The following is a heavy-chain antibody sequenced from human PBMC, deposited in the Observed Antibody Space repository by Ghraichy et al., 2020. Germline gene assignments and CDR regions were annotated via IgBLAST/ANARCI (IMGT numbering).Heavy chain of an antibody. CDR3: ARRSPTLRYFDV. CDR2: ISASGINI. Sequence: GGSLRLSCAGSGFIFSNHGMAWVRQFPGKGLEWVSFISASGINIYHADSVKGRFTISRDNSKNTVSLQMNTLRVDDTAVYYCARRSPTLRYFDVWGRGTL. J-gene: IGHJ2*01. CDR1: GFIFSNHG. V-gene: IGHV3-23*01.